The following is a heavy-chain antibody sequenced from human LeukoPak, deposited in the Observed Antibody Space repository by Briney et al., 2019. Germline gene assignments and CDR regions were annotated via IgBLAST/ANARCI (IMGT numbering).Heavy chain of an antibody. CDR1: GGSISSGDYY. D-gene: IGHD1-26*01. J-gene: IGHJ4*02. CDR2: IYYSGST. Sequence: PSETLSLTCTVSGGSISSGDYYWSWIRQPPGKGLEWIGYIYYSGSTYYNPSPKSRVTISVDASKNQFSLKLSSVTAADTAVYYCARVSVGATDYWGQGTLVTVSS. V-gene: IGHV4-30-4*08. CDR3: ARVSVGATDY.